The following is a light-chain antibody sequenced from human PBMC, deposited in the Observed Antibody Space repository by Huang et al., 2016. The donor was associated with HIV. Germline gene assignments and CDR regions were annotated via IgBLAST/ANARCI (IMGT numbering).Light chain of an antibody. Sequence: EIVLTQSPATLSLSPGEKATLSYRASQSVSSYLAWYQQKPGQAPRLLIYDASNRGADIPARFSGSGSGTDFTLTSSSLEPEDFAVYYCQQRSNWPRTFGQGTKVEIK. CDR2: DAS. CDR1: QSVSSY. J-gene: IGKJ1*01. CDR3: QQRSNWPRT. V-gene: IGKV3-11*01.